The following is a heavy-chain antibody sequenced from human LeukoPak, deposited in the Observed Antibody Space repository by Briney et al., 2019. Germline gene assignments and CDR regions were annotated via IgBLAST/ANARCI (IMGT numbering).Heavy chain of an antibody. CDR1: GGSFSGYY. V-gene: IGHV4-34*01. CDR3: ARVGSVGWVQPKINDY. CDR2: INHSGST. D-gene: IGHD1-14*01. J-gene: IGHJ4*02. Sequence: SETLSLTCAVYGGSFSGYYWSWIRQPPGKGLEWIGEINHSGSTNYNPSLKSRVTISVDTSKNQFSLKLSSVTAADTAVYYCARVGSVGWVQPKINDYWGQGTLVTVSS.